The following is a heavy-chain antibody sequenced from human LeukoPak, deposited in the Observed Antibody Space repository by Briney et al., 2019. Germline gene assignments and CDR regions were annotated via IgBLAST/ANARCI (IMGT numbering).Heavy chain of an antibody. V-gene: IGHV4-39*01. J-gene: IGHJ6*03. CDR2: VHHSGST. D-gene: IGHD3-10*01. CDR3: ARQLYVSGSYYAPMDV. Sequence: PSEALSLTCSVSGGSISSSSYFWGWIRQPPGKGLEWIASVHHSGSTYYNPSLKSRLTISVDTSKNQFSLKMSSVTAADTAVYFCARQLYVSGSYYAPMDVWGKGTTVTISS. CDR1: GGSISSSSYF.